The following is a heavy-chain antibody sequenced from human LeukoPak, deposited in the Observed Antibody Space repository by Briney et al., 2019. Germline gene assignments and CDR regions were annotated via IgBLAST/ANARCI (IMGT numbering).Heavy chain of an antibody. CDR3: ARDPGYYYDSSGYYYPSFDY. J-gene: IGHJ4*02. D-gene: IGHD3-22*01. Sequence: PGGSLRLSCAASGFTFSTYAIFWVRQAPAKGLEWVAVISYDGSNKYYADSVKGRFTISRDNSKNTVYLQMNSLRAEDTAVYYCARDPGYYYDSSGYYYPSFDYWGQGTLVTVSS. CDR2: ISYDGSNK. V-gene: IGHV3-30-3*01. CDR1: GFTFSTYA.